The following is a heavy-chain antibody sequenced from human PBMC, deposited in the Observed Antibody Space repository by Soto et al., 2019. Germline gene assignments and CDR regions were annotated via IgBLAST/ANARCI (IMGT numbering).Heavy chain of an antibody. J-gene: IGHJ4*02. CDR2: ISAYNGNT. V-gene: IGHV1-18*04. Sequence: ASVKVSCKASGYTFTSYGISWVRQAPGQGLEWMGWISAYNGNTNYAQKFQGWVTMTRDTSISTAYMELSRLRSDGTAVYYCARATPYSNYALDFDYWGQGTLVTVSS. CDR1: GYTFTSYG. D-gene: IGHD4-4*01. CDR3: ARATPYSNYALDFDY.